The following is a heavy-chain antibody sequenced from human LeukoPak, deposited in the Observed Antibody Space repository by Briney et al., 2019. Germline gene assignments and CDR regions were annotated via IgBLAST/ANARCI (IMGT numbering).Heavy chain of an antibody. CDR3: ARAAYDFWSGSLHDAFDI. V-gene: IGHV4-59*01. D-gene: IGHD3-3*01. CDR2: IYYSGST. Sequence: SETLSLTCTVSGGSISSYYWSWIRQPPGKGLEWIGSIYYSGSTNYNPSLKSRVTISVDTSKNQFSLKLSSVTAADTAVYYCARAAYDFWSGSLHDAFDIWGQGTMVTVSS. CDR1: GGSISSYY. J-gene: IGHJ3*02.